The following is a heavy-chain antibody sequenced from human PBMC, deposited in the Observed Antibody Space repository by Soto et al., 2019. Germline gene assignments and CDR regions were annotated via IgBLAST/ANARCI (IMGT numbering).Heavy chain of an antibody. CDR2: INAGNGNT. V-gene: IGHV1-3*01. Sequence: ASVKVSCKASGYTFTSYAMHWVRQAPGQRLEWMGWINAGNGNTKYSQKFQGRVTITRDTSASTAYMELSSLRSEDTAVYYCARAFYSSSSNYYYYYYMDVWGKGTTVTV. CDR3: ARAFYSSSSNYYYYYYMDV. D-gene: IGHD6-6*01. CDR1: GYTFTSYA. J-gene: IGHJ6*03.